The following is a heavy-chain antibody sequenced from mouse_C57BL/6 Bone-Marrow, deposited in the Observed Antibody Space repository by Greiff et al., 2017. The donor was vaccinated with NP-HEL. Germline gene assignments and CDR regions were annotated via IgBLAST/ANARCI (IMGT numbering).Heavy chain of an antibody. CDR3: TGYMITTTPYYAMDY. CDR2: IRLKSDNYAT. Sequence: EVQGVESGGGLVQPGGSMKLSCVASGFTFSNYWMNWVRQSPEKGLEWVAQIRLKSDNYATHYAESVKGRFTISRDDSKSSVYLQMNNLRAEDTGIYYCTGYMITTTPYYAMDYWGQGTSVTVSS. V-gene: IGHV6-3*01. CDR1: GFTFSNYW. J-gene: IGHJ4*01. D-gene: IGHD2-4*01.